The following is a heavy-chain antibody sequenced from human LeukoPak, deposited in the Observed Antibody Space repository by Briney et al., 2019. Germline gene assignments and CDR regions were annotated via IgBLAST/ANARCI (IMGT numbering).Heavy chain of an antibody. Sequence: GGSLRLSCAASGFTFSSYWMTWVRQAPGKGLEWVSAISGSGGSTYYADSVKGRFTISRDNSKNTLYLQMNSLRAEDTAVYYCARGRYSYPFDYWGQGTLVTVSS. CDR3: ARGRYSYPFDY. CDR2: ISGSGGST. D-gene: IGHD5-18*01. CDR1: GFTFSSYW. V-gene: IGHV3-23*01. J-gene: IGHJ4*02.